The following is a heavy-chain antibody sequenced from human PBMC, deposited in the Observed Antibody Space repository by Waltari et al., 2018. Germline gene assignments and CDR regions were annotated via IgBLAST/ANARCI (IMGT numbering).Heavy chain of an antibody. CDR2: ITPMCGTS. V-gene: IGHV1-69*01. D-gene: IGHD3-22*01. CDR3: ARGFSYDVTGYYYYY. Sequence: QVQLVQSGAEVKKPGSSVKVSCKASGGTFSRYAISWVRQAPGQGLEWMRGITPMCGTSNYAQKVQGRVTITADESTSTVYMELRSLRSEDTAIYYCARGFSYDVTGYYYYYWGQGTLVTVSS. CDR1: GGTFSRYA. J-gene: IGHJ4*02.